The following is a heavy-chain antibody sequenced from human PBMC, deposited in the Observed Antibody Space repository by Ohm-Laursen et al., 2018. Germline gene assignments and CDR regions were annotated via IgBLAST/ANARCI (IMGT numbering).Heavy chain of an antibody. J-gene: IGHJ6*02. V-gene: IGHV3-30*18. CDR3: AKDSRWLQFNYYYYGMDV. CDR2: ISYDGSNK. Sequence: SLRLSCSASGFTFSSYGMHWVRQAPGKGLEWVAVISYDGSNKYYADSVKGRFTIPRDNSKNTLYLQMNSLRAEDTAVYYCAKDSRWLQFNYYYYGMDVWGQGTTVTVSS. D-gene: IGHD5-24*01. CDR1: GFTFSSYG.